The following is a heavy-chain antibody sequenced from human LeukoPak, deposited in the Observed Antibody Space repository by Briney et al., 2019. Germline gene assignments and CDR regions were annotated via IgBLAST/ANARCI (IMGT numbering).Heavy chain of an antibody. CDR1: GGSINSYY. V-gene: IGHV4-59*12. Sequence: SETLSLTCTVSGGSINSYYWSWLRQPPGKGLEWIAYIYYSGSTNYNPSLKSRVTISVDTSKNQFSLKLTSVTAAETAVYFCARISTRVFDSWGQGTLVTVSS. J-gene: IGHJ4*02. CDR3: ARISTRVFDS. D-gene: IGHD1-1*01. CDR2: IYYSGST.